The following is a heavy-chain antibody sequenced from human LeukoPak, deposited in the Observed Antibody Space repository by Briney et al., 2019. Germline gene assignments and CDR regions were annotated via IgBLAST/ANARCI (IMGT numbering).Heavy chain of an antibody. Sequence: ASVKVSCKASGYTFTDYNMHWVRQAPGQGLEWMGWINPKSGVTNYAQKFQGRVSMTRDTSINTAYMDLSRLRSDDTAVYYCAEHDISSWHPLWGRGTPVTVSS. CDR3: AEHDISSWHPL. CDR1: GYTFTDYN. CDR2: INPKSGVT. D-gene: IGHD6-13*01. V-gene: IGHV1-2*02. J-gene: IGHJ4*02.